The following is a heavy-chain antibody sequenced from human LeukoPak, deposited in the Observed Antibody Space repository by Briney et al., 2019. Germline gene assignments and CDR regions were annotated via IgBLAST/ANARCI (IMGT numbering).Heavy chain of an antibody. CDR3: AKDLGLGDH. CDR1: GGSISTYY. CDR2: IHHSGST. D-gene: IGHD6-19*01. Sequence: SETLSLTCSVSGGSISTYYWTWIRQPPGKTLEWIGYIHHSGSTKYNPSLKSRVTMSVDTAKNQFSLKLSSVTAADTALYYCAKDLGLGDHWGQGTLVTVSS. V-gene: IGHV4-59*01. J-gene: IGHJ4*02.